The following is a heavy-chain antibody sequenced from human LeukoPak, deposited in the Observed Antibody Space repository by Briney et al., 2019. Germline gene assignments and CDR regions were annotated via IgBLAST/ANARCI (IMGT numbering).Heavy chain of an antibody. Sequence: SVKVSCKASGGTFSSYAISWVRQAPGQGLERVGGIIPIFGTANYAQKFQGRVTITADESTSTAYMELRSLRSDDTAVYYCARDLIPYYDFWSGYSVWGQGTLVTVSS. J-gene: IGHJ4*02. CDR2: IIPIFGTA. CDR3: ARDLIPYYDFWSGYSV. CDR1: GGTFSSYA. V-gene: IGHV1-69*13. D-gene: IGHD3-3*01.